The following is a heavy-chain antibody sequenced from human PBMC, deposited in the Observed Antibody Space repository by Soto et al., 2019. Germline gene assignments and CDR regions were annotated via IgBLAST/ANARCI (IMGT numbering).Heavy chain of an antibody. CDR1: GFTFSSYA. J-gene: IGHJ4*02. CDR2: ISGNGGST. D-gene: IGHD2-2*01. CDR3: AKDRGGYCTSTTCYGGGSFDY. V-gene: IGHV3-23*01. Sequence: EVQLLESGGGLVQPGGSLRLSCAASGFTFSSYAMSWVRQAPGKGLEWVSSISGNGGSTNYADSVKGRFTISRDNSKNTLSLQLNSLRAEDTAISYCAKDRGGYCTSTTCYGGGSFDYWGQGTLVTVSS.